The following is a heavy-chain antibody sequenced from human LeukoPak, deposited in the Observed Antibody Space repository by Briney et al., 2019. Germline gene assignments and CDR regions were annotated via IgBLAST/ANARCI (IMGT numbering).Heavy chain of an antibody. CDR3: ARVGSRGYYFDY. CDR1: GGSFSGYY. J-gene: IGHJ4*02. CDR2: INHTGST. D-gene: IGHD3-10*01. V-gene: IGHV4-34*01. Sequence: SETLSLTCAVYGGSFSGYYWSWIRQPPGKGLEWIGEINHTGSTTYHPSLKSRVTISVDTSKNQFSLKLSSVTAADTAVYYCARVGSRGYYFDYWGQGTLVTVSS.